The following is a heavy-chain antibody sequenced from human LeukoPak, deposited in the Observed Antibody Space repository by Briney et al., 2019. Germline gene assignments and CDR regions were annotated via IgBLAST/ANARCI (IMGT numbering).Heavy chain of an antibody. Sequence: PSETLSLTCTVSGGSISSYYWSWIRQPPGKGLGWIGYIYYSGSTNYNPSLKSRVTISVDTSKNQFSLKLSSVTAADTAVYYCASRYDSSGFDYWGQGTLVTVSS. J-gene: IGHJ4*02. D-gene: IGHD3-22*01. V-gene: IGHV4-59*08. CDR2: IYYSGST. CDR3: ASRYDSSGFDY. CDR1: GGSISSYY.